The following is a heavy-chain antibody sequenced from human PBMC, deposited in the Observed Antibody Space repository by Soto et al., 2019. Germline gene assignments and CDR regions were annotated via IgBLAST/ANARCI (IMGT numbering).Heavy chain of an antibody. V-gene: IGHV1-24*01. J-gene: IGHJ4*02. D-gene: IGHD6-13*01. CDR1: GYTLTELS. CDR3: ATTLPGIAAAGPFDY. Sequence: ASVKVSCKVSGYTLTELSIHWVRQAPGKGLEWMGGFDPEDGETIYAQKFQGRVTMTEDTSTDTAYMELSSLRSEDTAVYYCATTLPGIAAAGPFDYWGQGTLVTVSS. CDR2: FDPEDGET.